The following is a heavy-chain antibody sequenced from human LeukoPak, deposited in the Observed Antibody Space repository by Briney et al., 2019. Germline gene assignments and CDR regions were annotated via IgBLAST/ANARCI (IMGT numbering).Heavy chain of an antibody. CDR2: INPSGGST. CDR3: ARAAIGAYYDFWSGPQYWFDP. J-gene: IGHJ5*02. Sequence: ASVKVSCKASGYTFTSYYMHWVRQAPGQGLEWMGIINPSGGSTSYAQKFQGRVTMTRDTSTSTVYMELSSLRSEDTAVYYCARAAIGAYYDFWSGPQYWFDPWGQGTLVTVSS. V-gene: IGHV1-46*01. D-gene: IGHD3-3*01. CDR1: GYTFTSYY.